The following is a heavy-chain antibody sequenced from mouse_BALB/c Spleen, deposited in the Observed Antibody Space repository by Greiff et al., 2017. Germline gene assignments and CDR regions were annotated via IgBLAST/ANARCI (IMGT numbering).Heavy chain of an antibody. Sequence: EVQRVESGGGLVQPGGSLKLSCAASGFTFSSYTMSWVRQTPEKRLEWVASISSGGSTYYPDSVKGRFTISRDNARNILYLQMSSLRSEDTAMYYCARGRERLGTTATRYYAMDYWGQGTSVTVSS. D-gene: IGHD1-2*01. V-gene: IGHV5-6-5*01. J-gene: IGHJ4*01. CDR1: GFTFSSYT. CDR2: ISSGGST. CDR3: ARGRERLGTTATRYYAMDY.